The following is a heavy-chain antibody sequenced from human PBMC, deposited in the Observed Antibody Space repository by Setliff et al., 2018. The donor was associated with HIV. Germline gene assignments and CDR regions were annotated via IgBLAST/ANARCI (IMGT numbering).Heavy chain of an antibody. CDR1: GGSISSGSYY. D-gene: IGHD5-12*01. CDR2: IFTSGST. J-gene: IGHJ4*02. V-gene: IGHV4-61*09. CDR3: ARMRLDGGYSYDY. Sequence: SSETLSLTCTVSGGSISSGSYYWSWIRQPAGKGLDWVGHIFTSGSTNYNPSLKSRVTISVDTSKNLFSLKLSSVTAADTGVYYCARMRLDGGYSYDYWGQGTLVTVSS.